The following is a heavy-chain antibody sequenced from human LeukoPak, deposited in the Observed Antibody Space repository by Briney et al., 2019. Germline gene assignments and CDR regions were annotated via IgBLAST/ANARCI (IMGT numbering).Heavy chain of an antibody. J-gene: IGHJ6*03. V-gene: IGHV3-33*01. CDR2: IWYDGSNK. D-gene: IGHD4-11*01. CDR3: ARVGTVTNYYYYFIDV. CDR1: GFTFSSYG. Sequence: GRSLRLSCAASGFTFSSYGMHWVRQAPGKGLEGVAVIWYDGSNKYYADSVKGGFTISRDNSKNTLYLQMNSLRAEDTAVYYCARVGTVTNYYYYFIDVWAKGTTVTVSS.